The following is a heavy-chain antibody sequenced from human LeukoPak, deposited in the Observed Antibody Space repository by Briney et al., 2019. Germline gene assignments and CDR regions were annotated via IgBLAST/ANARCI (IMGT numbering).Heavy chain of an antibody. CDR2: ISSSSSYI. D-gene: IGHD3-22*01. Sequence: GGSLRLSCAASGFTFSSYSMNWVRQAPGKGLEWVSSISSSSSYIYYADSVKGRFTISRDNAKNSLYLQMNSLRAEDTAAYYCARDYGTTMIVEPGRWGQGTLVTVSS. J-gene: IGHJ4*02. CDR3: ARDYGTTMIVEPGR. CDR1: GFTFSSYS. V-gene: IGHV3-21*01.